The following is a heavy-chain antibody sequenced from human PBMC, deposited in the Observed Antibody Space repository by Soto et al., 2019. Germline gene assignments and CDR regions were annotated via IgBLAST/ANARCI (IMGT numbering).Heavy chain of an antibody. CDR2: LNSDGSAT. V-gene: IGHV3-74*01. CDR3: AKGRSYYYYYGVDV. J-gene: IGHJ6*02. Sequence: GGSLRLSCAASGFTFSSYGMHWVRQAPGKGLVWVSRLNSDGSATTYADSVKGRFTISRDNVKNTLYLQMNSLRAEDTALYYRAKGRSYYYYYGVDVWGQGTTVTVSS. CDR1: GFTFSSYG.